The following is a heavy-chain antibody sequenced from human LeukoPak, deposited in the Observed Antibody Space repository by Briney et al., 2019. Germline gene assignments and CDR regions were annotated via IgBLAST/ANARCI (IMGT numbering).Heavy chain of an antibody. CDR3: ANLEELRSQVAFDI. Sequence: GGPLRLSCAASGFTFCCYRMHGLPQAPDKALEGLAFLSYDGSNKYYADAVKGRFTSSSDNSKNTLYLQMNSLRAEDTAVYYCANLEELRSQVAFDIWGQGTMVTVSS. CDR1: GFTFCCYR. J-gene: IGHJ3*02. CDR2: LSYDGSNK. D-gene: IGHD3-16*01. V-gene: IGHV3-30*18.